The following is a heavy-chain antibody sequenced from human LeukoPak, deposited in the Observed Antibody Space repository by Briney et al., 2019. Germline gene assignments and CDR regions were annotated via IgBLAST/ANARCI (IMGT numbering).Heavy chain of an antibody. CDR3: ARMEYCSSTSCPDAFDI. V-gene: IGHV4-4*07. D-gene: IGHD2-2*01. CDR1: GASISNYY. CDR2: VYISVIYTSGST. Sequence: KASETLSLTCTLSGASISNYYWSWLRQPAGKALERIGRVYISVIYTSGSTNYNPSLNSRVTISVDKSKNQFSLKLTSVTAADTAVYYCARMEYCSSTSCPDAFDIWGQGTMVTVSS. J-gene: IGHJ3*02.